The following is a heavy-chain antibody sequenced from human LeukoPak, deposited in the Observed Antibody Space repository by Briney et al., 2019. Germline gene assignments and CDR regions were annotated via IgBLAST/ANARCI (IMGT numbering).Heavy chain of an antibody. Sequence: GESLILSCAASGFTISSHALSWVRQPPGKGLEWVSAIIDTGSRTYYPDSVKGRFTISRDNSKNTLYVQMNSLTVEDTAVYYCAKDRIVHDYWGQGALVTVSS. CDR2: IIDTGSRT. J-gene: IGHJ4*02. D-gene: IGHD6-6*01. CDR1: GFTISSHA. CDR3: AKDRIVHDY. V-gene: IGHV3-23*01.